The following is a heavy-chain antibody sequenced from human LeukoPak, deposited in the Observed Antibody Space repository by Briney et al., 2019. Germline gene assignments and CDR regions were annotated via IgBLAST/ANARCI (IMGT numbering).Heavy chain of an antibody. V-gene: IGHV4-39*07. J-gene: IGHJ4*02. CDR3: ARERSYKSNDDNDY. CDR2: IYYSGST. D-gene: IGHD1-1*01. Sequence: SEALSLTCTASGGSISSSSYYWGWIRQPPGKGLEWIGSIYYSGSTYYNPSLKSRVTISVDTSKNQFSLKLSSVTAADTAVYYCARERSYKSNDDNDYWGQGTLVTVSS. CDR1: GGSISSSSYY.